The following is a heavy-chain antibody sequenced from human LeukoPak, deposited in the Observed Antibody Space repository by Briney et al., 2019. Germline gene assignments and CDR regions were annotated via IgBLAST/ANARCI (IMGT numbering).Heavy chain of an antibody. CDR2: FSHNVGT. CDR3: ARGGGPYYDFWSGYYGY. Sequence: SETLSLTCTVSGGSISSSGYYWGWIRQPPGMGLEWIGSFSHNVGTYYNPSLKSRVTISVDRSKNQFSLKLSSVTAADTAVYYCARGGGPYYDFWSGYYGYWGQGTLVTVSS. V-gene: IGHV4-39*07. CDR1: GGSISSSGYY. J-gene: IGHJ4*02. D-gene: IGHD3-3*01.